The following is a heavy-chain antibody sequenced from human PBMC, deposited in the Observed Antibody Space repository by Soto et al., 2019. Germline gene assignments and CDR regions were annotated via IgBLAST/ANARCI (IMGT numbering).Heavy chain of an antibody. V-gene: IGHV4-30-4*01. D-gene: IGHD2-15*01. CDR2: IYYSGST. Sequence: QVQLQESGPGLVKPSQTLSLTCTVSGGSISSGDYYWSWIRQPPGKGLEWIGYIYYSGSTYYNPSLKSRVTISVDPSKNQFSLKLSSVTAADTAVYYCARDYCSGGSCREYYFDYWGQGTLVTVSS. CDR3: ARDYCSGGSCREYYFDY. CDR1: GGSISSGDYY. J-gene: IGHJ4*02.